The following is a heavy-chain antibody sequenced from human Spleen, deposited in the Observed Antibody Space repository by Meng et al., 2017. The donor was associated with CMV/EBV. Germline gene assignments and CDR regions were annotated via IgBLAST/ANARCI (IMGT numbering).Heavy chain of an antibody. CDR2: INQDESQK. V-gene: IGHV3-7*04. Sequence: GDSLKISCAASGFTFSSHWMTWVRQPPGKGLEWVANINQDESQKNYVDSVKGRFTISRDNAKNSLFLQMNSLRDEDTAVYYCARVAAAGRGMDVWGQGTTVTVSS. D-gene: IGHD6-13*01. CDR1: GFTFSSHW. CDR3: ARVAAAGRGMDV. J-gene: IGHJ6*02.